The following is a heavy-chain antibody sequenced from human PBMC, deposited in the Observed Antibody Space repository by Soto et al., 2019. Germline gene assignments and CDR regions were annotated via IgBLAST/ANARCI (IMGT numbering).Heavy chain of an antibody. D-gene: IGHD3-10*01. CDR3: ARELKADPRMVRGVIIPLDV. CDR1: GGTFSSYA. J-gene: IGHJ6*02. V-gene: IGHV1-69*13. CDR2: IIPIFGTA. Sequence: SVKVSCKASGGTFSSYAISWVRQAPGQGLEWMGGIIPIFGTANYAQKFQGRVTITADESTSTAYMELSSLRSEDTAVYYCARELKADPRMVRGVIIPLDVWGQGTTVTVS.